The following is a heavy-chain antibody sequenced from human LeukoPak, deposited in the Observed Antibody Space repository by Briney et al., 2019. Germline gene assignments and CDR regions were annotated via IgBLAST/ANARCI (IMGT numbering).Heavy chain of an antibody. D-gene: IGHD1-26*01. CDR1: GVSVTYA. V-gene: IGHV3-23*01. CDR3: ARTLISGTDY. Sequence: GGLLNLYCEASGVSVTYAMSWVRQAPGKGLEWVAVISSGGESTYYADSVKGRFTISSDNSKNTVNRHMNSLRAEDTAAYYGARTLISGTDYWGQGTLVTVSS. CDR2: ISSGGEST. J-gene: IGHJ4*02.